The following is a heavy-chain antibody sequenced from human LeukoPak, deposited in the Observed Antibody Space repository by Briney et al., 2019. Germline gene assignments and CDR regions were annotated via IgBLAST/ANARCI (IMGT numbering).Heavy chain of an antibody. Sequence: ASVKVSCKASGYTFTVYYMHWVRQAPGQGLEWMGWINPNSGGTNYAQKFQGRVTMTRDTSISTAYMELSRLRSDDTAVYYCASQYSSSWPAPHAFDIWGQGTMVTVSS. CDR3: ASQYSSSWPAPHAFDI. V-gene: IGHV1-2*02. CDR1: GYTFTVYY. D-gene: IGHD6-13*01. J-gene: IGHJ3*02. CDR2: INPNSGGT.